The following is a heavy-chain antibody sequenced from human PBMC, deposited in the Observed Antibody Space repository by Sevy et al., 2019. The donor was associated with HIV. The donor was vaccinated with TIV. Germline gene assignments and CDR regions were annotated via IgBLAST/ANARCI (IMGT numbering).Heavy chain of an antibody. CDR3: ARPSGYSSSWVDY. CDR1: GYSISSGYY. CDR2: IYHSGST. D-gene: IGHD6-13*01. V-gene: IGHV4-38-2*01. Sequence: SETLSLTCAVSGYSISSGYYWGWIRQPPGKGLEWIGSIYHSGSTYYNPSLKSRVTISVDTSKNQFSLKLSSVTAADRAVYYCARPSGYSSSWVDYWGQGTLVTVSS. J-gene: IGHJ4*02.